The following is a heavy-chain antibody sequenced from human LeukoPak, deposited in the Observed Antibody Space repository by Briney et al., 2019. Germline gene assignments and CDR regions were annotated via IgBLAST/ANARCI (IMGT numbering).Heavy chain of an antibody. CDR2: IYYSGST. CDR3: ARDDVWGSLDY. Sequence: SEILSLTCTVSGVSISDYYWSWIRQPPGKGLEWIGYIYYSGSTNYNPSLKSRVTISADTSKNQFSLKLSSVTAADTAVYYCARDDVWGSLDYWGQGTLVTVSS. CDR1: GVSISDYY. D-gene: IGHD3-16*01. J-gene: IGHJ4*02. V-gene: IGHV4-59*01.